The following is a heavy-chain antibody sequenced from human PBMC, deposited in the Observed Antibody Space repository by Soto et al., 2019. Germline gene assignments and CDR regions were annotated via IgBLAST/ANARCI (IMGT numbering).Heavy chain of an antibody. CDR1: GDSISDRAYY. CDR2: MHYTGST. Sequence: SETLSLTCNVSGDSISDRAYYWGWIRQPPGKGLEWSGSMHYTGSTYYNPSLKSRVTISVDTSENQFSLKLSSVTAADTAVYYCARSTAGQWVLFDYWGQGAVVTVSS. CDR3: ARSTAGQWVLFDY. V-gene: IGHV4-39*01. J-gene: IGHJ4*02. D-gene: IGHD6-19*01.